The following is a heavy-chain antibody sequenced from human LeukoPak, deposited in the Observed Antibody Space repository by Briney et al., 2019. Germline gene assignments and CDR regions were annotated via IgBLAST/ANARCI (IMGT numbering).Heavy chain of an antibody. CDR3: ARDGVSDWNDAWVDY. Sequence: PSETLSLTCAVYGGSFGGYYWSWIRQPPGKGLEWIGEIDHSGSTNYNPSLKSRVTISVDTSKNQFSLKLSSVTAADTAVYYCARDGVSDWNDAWVDYWGQGTLVTVSS. CDR1: GGSFGGYY. D-gene: IGHD1-1*01. J-gene: IGHJ4*02. CDR2: IDHSGST. V-gene: IGHV4-34*01.